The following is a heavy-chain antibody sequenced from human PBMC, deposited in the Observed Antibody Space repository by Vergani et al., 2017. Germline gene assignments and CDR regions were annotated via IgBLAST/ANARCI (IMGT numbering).Heavy chain of an antibody. CDR2: ISGGST. Sequence: VQLVESGGGVVQPGRSLRLSCAASGFTFSSYGMHWVRQAPGKGLEWVSSISGGSTYYADSRKGRFTISRDNSKNTLHLQMNSLRAEDTAVYYCAKVETYDYVFGDYWGQGTLVTVSS. CDR1: GFTFSSYG. J-gene: IGHJ4*02. D-gene: IGHD3-16*01. CDR3: AKVETYDYVFGDY. V-gene: IGHV3-38-3*01.